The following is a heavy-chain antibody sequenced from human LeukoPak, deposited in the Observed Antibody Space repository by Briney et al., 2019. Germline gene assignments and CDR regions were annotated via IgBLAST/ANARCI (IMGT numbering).Heavy chain of an antibody. CDR1: GGSIGSYY. V-gene: IGHV4-59*01. Sequence: SETLSLTCTVSGGSIGSYYWSWIRQPPGKGLEWIGYIYYSGSTNYNPSLKSRVTISVDTSKNQFSLKLSSVTAADTAVYYCARESVVVPAAKDDAFDIWGQGTMVTVSS. CDR2: IYYSGST. D-gene: IGHD2-2*01. J-gene: IGHJ3*02. CDR3: ARESVVVPAAKDDAFDI.